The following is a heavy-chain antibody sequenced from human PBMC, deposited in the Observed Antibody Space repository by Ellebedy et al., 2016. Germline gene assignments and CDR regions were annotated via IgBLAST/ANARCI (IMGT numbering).Heavy chain of an antibody. CDR3: ATDRGVATTGWYYYYGMDV. J-gene: IGHJ6*02. CDR2: FDPEDGET. D-gene: IGHD5-12*01. V-gene: IGHV1-24*01. CDR1: GYTLTELS. Sequence: ASVKVSXXVSGYTLTELSMHWVRQAPGKGLEWMGGFDPEDGETIYAQKFQGRVTMTEDTSTDTAYMELSSLRSEDTAVYYCATDRGVATTGWYYYYGMDVWGQGTTVTVSS.